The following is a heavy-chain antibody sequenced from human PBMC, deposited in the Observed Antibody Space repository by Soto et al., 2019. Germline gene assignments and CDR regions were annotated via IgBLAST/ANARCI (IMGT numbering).Heavy chain of an antibody. Sequence: EVQLVESGGGLVQPGGSLRLSCAASGFTVSSNYMSWVRQAPGKGLEWVSVIYSGGSTYYADSVKGRFTISRDDSKNTLYLKMNSLRAEDTAVYYCARGGMGYSGYEYVSQDYWGQGTLVTVSS. CDR2: IYSGGST. V-gene: IGHV3-66*01. J-gene: IGHJ4*02. CDR1: GFTVSSNY. CDR3: ARGGMGYSGYEYVSQDY. D-gene: IGHD5-12*01.